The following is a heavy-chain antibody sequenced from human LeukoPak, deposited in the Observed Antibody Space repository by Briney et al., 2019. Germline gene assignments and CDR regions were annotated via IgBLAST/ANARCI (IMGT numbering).Heavy chain of an antibody. D-gene: IGHD4-23*01. CDR1: GFTVSSNY. V-gene: IGHV3-66*04. J-gene: IGHJ3*02. CDR3: ARRQLLEPRREAFDI. Sequence: GGSLRLSCAASGFTVSSNYMSWVRQAPGKGLEWVSVIYSGGSTYYADSVKGRFTISRDNSKNTLYLQMNSLRAEDTAVYYCARRQLLEPRREAFDIWGQGTMVTVSS. CDR2: IYSGGST.